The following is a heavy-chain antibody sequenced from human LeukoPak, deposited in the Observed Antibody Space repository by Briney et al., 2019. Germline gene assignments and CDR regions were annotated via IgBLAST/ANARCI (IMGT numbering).Heavy chain of an antibody. CDR3: AKGRGRNYYYYYYMDA. CDR2: INHSGST. V-gene: IGHV4-34*01. Sequence: KPSETLSLTCAVCGGSFSGYYWSGIRQPPGRGLEWIGEINHSGSTNYNPALKSRVTISVDTSKNQCSLKLSSVTAADTAVYYCAKGRGRNYYYYYYMDAWGKGTTVTVSS. D-gene: IGHD2-15*01. CDR1: GGSFSGYY. J-gene: IGHJ6*03.